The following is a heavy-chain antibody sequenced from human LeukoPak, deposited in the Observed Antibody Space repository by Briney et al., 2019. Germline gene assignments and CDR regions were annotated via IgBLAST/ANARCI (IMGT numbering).Heavy chain of an antibody. V-gene: IGHV1-8*01. Sequence: ASVKVSCKASGHTFTSYDINWVRQATGQGLEWMGWMNPNSGNTGYAQKFQGRVTMTRNTSISTAYMELSSLRSEDTAVYYCARALSTVTPLYYYYGMDVWGQGTTVTVSS. CDR3: ARALSTVTPLYYYYGMDV. J-gene: IGHJ6*02. CDR2: MNPNSGNT. D-gene: IGHD4-17*01. CDR1: GHTFTSYD.